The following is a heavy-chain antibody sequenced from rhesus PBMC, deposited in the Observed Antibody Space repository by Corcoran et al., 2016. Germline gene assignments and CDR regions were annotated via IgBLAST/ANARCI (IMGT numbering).Heavy chain of an antibody. CDR2: SSGSSGST. Sequence: QVQLQESGPGLVKPSETLSLTCAVSGGSFSGYYWGWIRQPPGKGREWIGYSSGSSGSTVYNSSLRSRVTISTDPSKTQFSLKLSSVTAAGTAVYYCARGIGGYWGQGVLVTVSA. CDR3: ARGIGGY. J-gene: IGHJ4*01. D-gene: IGHD3-34*01. V-gene: IGHV4-165*01. CDR1: GGSFSGYY.